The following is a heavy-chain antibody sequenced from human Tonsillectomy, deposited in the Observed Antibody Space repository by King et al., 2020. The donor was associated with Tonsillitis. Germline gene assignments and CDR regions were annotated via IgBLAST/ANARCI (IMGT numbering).Heavy chain of an antibody. CDR1: GFTFSSYS. D-gene: IGHD3-10*01. J-gene: IGHJ4*02. V-gene: IGHV3-21*01. CDR2: ISSSSSYI. Sequence: VQLVESGGGLVKPGGSLRLSCAASGFTFSSYSMNWVRQAPGKGLEWVSSISSSSSYIYYADSVKGRFTISRDNAKNSLYLQRNSLRAEDTAVYYCARVDGITIWTWGQGTLVTVSS. CDR3: ARVDGITIWT.